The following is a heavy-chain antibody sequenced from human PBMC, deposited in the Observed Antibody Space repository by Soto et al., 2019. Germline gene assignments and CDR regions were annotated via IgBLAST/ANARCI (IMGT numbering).Heavy chain of an antibody. V-gene: IGHV1-18*01. Sequence: ASVKVSCKASGYTFTSYGISWVRQAPGQGLEWMGWISAYNGKTNYAQKLQGRVTMTTDTSTSTAYMERRSLRSDDTAVYYCARQLLWFGELNAWFDPWGQGTLVTVSS. CDR1: GYTFTSYG. CDR2: ISAYNGKT. CDR3: ARQLLWFGELNAWFDP. J-gene: IGHJ5*02. D-gene: IGHD3-10*01.